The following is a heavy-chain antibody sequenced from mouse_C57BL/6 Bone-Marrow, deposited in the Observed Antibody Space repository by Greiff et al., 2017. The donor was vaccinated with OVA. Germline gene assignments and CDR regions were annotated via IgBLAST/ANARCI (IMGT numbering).Heavy chain of an antibody. CDR1: GYAFSSSW. CDR3: ALRPFDY. V-gene: IGHV1-82*01. CDR2: IYPGDGDT. Sequence: QVQLQQSGPALVKPGASVKISCKASGYAFSSSWMNWVKQRPGKGLEWIGRIYPGDGDTNYNGKFKGKATLTADKSSSTAYMQLSSLTSEDSAVYFCALRPFDYWGQGTTLTVSS. J-gene: IGHJ2*01. D-gene: IGHD1-2*01.